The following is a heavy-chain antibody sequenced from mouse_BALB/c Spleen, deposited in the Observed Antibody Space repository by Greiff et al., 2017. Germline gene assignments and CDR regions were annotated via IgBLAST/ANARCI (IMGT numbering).Heavy chain of an antibody. CDR2: INPYNDGT. V-gene: IGHV1-14*01. Sequence: VHVQQSGPELVKPGASVKMSCKASGYTFTSYVMHWVKQKPGQGLEWIGHINPYNDGTKYNEKFKGKATLTSDKSSSTAYMELSSLTSEDSAVYYCTRGGTTASSAMDYWGQGTSVTVSS. J-gene: IGHJ4*01. CDR1: GYTFTSYV. CDR3: TRGGTTASSAMDY. D-gene: IGHD1-1*01.